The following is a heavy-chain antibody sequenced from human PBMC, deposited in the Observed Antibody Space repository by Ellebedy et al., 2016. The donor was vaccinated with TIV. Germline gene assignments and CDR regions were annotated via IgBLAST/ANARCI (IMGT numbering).Heavy chain of an antibody. CDR2: INIDGSTR. J-gene: IGHJ4*02. V-gene: IGHV3-74*01. D-gene: IGHD6-13*01. CDR3: AREEDYPTSSWCSD. Sequence: GESLKISCAASGFTFSRHWMHWVRQAPGKGLVWVSRINIDGSTRSYVESVTGRFTISRDNAKNTLYLQMNSLRVEDTAVYYCAREEDYPTSSWCSDWGQGILVTVSS. CDR1: GFTFSRHW.